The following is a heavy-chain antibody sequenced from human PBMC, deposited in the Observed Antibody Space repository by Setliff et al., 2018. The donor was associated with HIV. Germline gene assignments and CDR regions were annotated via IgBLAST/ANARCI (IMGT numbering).Heavy chain of an antibody. CDR3: ARSRLGSWFDP. D-gene: IGHD7-27*01. J-gene: IGHJ5*02. Sequence: GASVKVSCKASGYTFTSYGVNWVRQAPGQGLEWMGWISGYNGNTGYAQKFQGRVTMTRNTSISTAYMELSSLRSEDTAVYYCARSRLGSWFDPWGQGTLVTVSS. V-gene: IGHV1-8*02. CDR2: ISGYNGNT. CDR1: GYTFTSYG.